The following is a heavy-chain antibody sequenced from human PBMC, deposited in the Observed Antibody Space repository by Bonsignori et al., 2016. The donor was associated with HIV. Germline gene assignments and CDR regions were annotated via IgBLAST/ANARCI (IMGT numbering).Heavy chain of an antibody. CDR2: INHSGST. J-gene: IGHJ5*02. D-gene: IGHD2-2*01. CDR3: ARGVPQTAAAKVNWFDP. V-gene: IGHV4-34*01. CDR1: GGSFSGYY. Sequence: SETLSLTCAVYGGSFSGYYWSWIRQPPGKGLEWIGEINHSGSTNYNPSLKSRVTISVDTSKNQFSLKLSSVTAADTAVYYCARGVPQTAAAKVNWFDPWGQGTLVTVSS.